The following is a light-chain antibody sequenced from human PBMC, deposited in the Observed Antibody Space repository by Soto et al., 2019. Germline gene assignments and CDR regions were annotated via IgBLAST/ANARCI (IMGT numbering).Light chain of an antibody. CDR3: QQYNNWPPYT. V-gene: IGKV3-15*01. Sequence: EIVMTQSPATLSVSPGERATLSCRASQSVSSNLAWYQQKPGQAPRLLIYGASTRATGIPARFSGSGSGTECTLTISSLQSEDFAVYFCQQYNNWPPYTFGQGTKLAIK. CDR1: QSVSSN. J-gene: IGKJ2*01. CDR2: GAS.